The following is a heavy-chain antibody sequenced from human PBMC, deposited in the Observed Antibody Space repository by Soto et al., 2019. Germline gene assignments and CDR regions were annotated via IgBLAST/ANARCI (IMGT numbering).Heavy chain of an antibody. D-gene: IGHD3-3*01. J-gene: IGHJ4*02. V-gene: IGHV3-30*18. CDR3: AKDDSELNDCWSGYGSY. CDR1: GFTFSSYG. Sequence: QVQLVESGGGVVQPGRSLRLSCAASGFTFSSYGMHWVRQAPGKGLEWVAVISYDGSNKYYADSVKGRFTISRDNSKNTLNLQMNSLRDEDTAVYYCAKDDSELNDCWSGYGSYWGQGTLVTVSS. CDR2: ISYDGSNK.